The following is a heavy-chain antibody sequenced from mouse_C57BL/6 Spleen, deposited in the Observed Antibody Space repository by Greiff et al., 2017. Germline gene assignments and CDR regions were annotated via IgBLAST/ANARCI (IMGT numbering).Heavy chain of an antibody. CDR2: IYPGSGST. CDR3: ARKTMKSNYFYAMDY. Sequence: QVQLQQPGAELVKPGASVKMSCKASGYTFTSYWITWVKQRPGQGLEWIGDIYPGSGSTNYNEKFKSKATLTVDTSSSTAYMQLSSLTSEDSAVYYWARKTMKSNYFYAMDYWGQGTSVTVSS. J-gene: IGHJ4*01. V-gene: IGHV1-55*01. D-gene: IGHD2-5*01. CDR1: GYTFTSYW.